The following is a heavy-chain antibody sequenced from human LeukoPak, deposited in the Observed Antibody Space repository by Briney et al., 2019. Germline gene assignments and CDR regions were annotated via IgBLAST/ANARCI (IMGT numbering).Heavy chain of an antibody. CDR1: GYTFTGYY. Sequence: GASVKVSCKASGYTFTGYYMHWVRQAPGQGLEWMGRINPNSGGTNYAQRFQGRVTMTRDTSTSTVYMELSSLRSEDTAVYYCARGRDYVWGSYRRTYYFDYWGQGTLVTVSS. D-gene: IGHD3-16*02. V-gene: IGHV1-2*06. CDR3: ARGRDYVWGSYRRTYYFDY. J-gene: IGHJ4*02. CDR2: INPNSGGT.